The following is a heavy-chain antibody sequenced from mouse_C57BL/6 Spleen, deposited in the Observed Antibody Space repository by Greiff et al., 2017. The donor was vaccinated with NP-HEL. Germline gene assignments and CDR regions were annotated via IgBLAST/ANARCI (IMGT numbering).Heavy chain of an antibody. Sequence: VQLVESGAELARPGASVKLSCKASGYTFTSYGISWVKQRTGQGLEWIGEIYPRSRNTYYNEKFKGKATLTADKSSSTAYMELRSLTSEDSAVYFCADYGQGAMDYWGQGTSVTVSS. V-gene: IGHV1-81*01. CDR2: IYPRSRNT. CDR3: ADYGQGAMDY. J-gene: IGHJ4*01. D-gene: IGHD1-2*01. CDR1: GYTFTSYG.